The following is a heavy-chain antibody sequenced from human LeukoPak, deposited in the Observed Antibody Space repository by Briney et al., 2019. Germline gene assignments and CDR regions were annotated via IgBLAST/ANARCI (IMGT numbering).Heavy chain of an antibody. Sequence: GTSQRLSCTASGFTFSNYGFHWVRQAPGKGLEWVAAISYDGSNKAYVDSVKGRFTISRDNSKNTLYLQMNSLRVEDTAICYCASQISEALWGQGTLVTVSS. D-gene: IGHD2/OR15-2a*01. V-gene: IGHV3-30*03. CDR3: ASQISEAL. CDR1: GFTFSNYG. J-gene: IGHJ4*02. CDR2: ISYDGSNK.